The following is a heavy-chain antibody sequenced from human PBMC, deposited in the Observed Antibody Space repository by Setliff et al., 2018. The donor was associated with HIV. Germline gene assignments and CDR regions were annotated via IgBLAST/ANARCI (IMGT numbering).Heavy chain of an antibody. V-gene: IGHV1-69*13. CDR2: IIPIFGTA. J-gene: IGHJ3*02. CDR1: GYSLTSYS. D-gene: IGHD1-1*01. CDR3: ARPSRQLLFDAFDI. Sequence: SVKVSCKASGYSLTSYSINWVRQAPGQGLEWMGGIIPIFGTANYAQKFQGRVTITADESTSTAYMELSSLRSEDTAVYYCARPSRQLLFDAFDIWGQGTMVTVSS.